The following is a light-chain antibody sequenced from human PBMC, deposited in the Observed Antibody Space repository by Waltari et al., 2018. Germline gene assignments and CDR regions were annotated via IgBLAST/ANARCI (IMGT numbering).Light chain of an antibody. CDR1: SSDVGGYNY. J-gene: IGLJ2*01. V-gene: IGLV2-14*03. Sequence: QSALTQPAPVSGSPGQSITISCTGTSSDVGGYNYVSWFQQHPGKAPKLIIYELRNRPLGVAERFSGSKSANTASLTISGLQAEDEAYYYCSSYSGSSTLILFGGGTKVTVL. CDR3: SSYSGSSTLIL. CDR2: ELR.